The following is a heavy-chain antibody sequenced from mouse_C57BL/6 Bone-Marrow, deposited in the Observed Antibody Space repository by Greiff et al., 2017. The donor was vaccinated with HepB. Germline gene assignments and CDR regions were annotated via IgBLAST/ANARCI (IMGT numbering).Heavy chain of an antibody. V-gene: IGHV5-9-1*02. D-gene: IGHD4-1*01. CDR3: TRAPHWVYFDY. CDR1: GFTFSSYA. J-gene: IGHJ2*01. Sequence: EVQLVESGEGLVKPGGSLKLSCAASGFTFSSYAMSWVRQTPEKRLEWVAYISSGGDYIYYADTVKGRFTISRDNARNTLYLQMSSLKSEDTAMYYCTRAPHWVYFDYWGQGTTLTVAS. CDR2: ISSGGDYI.